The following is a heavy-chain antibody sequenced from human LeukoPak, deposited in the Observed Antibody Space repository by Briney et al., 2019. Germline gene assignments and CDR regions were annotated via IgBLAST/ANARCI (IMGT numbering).Heavy chain of an antibody. CDR3: ARDAYGDYAGSDY. V-gene: IGHV4-30-2*01. CDR2: ST. D-gene: IGHD4-17*01. J-gene: IGHJ4*02. Sequence: STYYNPSLKSRVTISVDRSKNQFSLKLSSVTAADTAVYYCARDAYGDYAGSDYWGQGTLVTVSS.